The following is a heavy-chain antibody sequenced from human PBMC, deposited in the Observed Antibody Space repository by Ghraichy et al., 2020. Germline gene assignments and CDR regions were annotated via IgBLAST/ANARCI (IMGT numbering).Heavy chain of an antibody. D-gene: IGHD3-9*01. Sequence: GGSLRLSCAASGFTFSSYGMHWVRQAPGKGLEWVAVIWYDGSNKYYADSVKGRFTISRDNSKNTLYLQMNSLRAEDTAVYYCARDGFQFDWSLPRAFDIWGQGTMVTVSS. CDR2: IWYDGSNK. CDR1: GFTFSSYG. V-gene: IGHV3-33*01. J-gene: IGHJ3*02. CDR3: ARDGFQFDWSLPRAFDI.